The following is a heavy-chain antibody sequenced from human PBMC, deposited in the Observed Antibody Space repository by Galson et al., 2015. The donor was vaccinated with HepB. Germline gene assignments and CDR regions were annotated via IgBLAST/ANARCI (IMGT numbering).Heavy chain of an antibody. J-gene: IGHJ4*02. CDR3: ARAVGAGEFDY. CDR2: VLNDGTNK. Sequence: SLRLSCAASGFTFSSYAIHWVRQAPGKGLEWVAVVLNDGTNKYYADSVKGRFTISRDDSKSTLYLQMNSLRAEDTALYYCARAVGAGEFDYWGQGTLVTVSS. CDR1: GFTFSSYA. D-gene: IGHD1-26*01. V-gene: IGHV3-30-3*01.